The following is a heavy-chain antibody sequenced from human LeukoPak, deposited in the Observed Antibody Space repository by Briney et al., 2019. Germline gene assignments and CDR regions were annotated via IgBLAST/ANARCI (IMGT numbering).Heavy chain of an antibody. CDR3: ARHLIQGGEE. CDR2: INPSSGDT. J-gene: IGHJ4*02. Sequence: ASVKVSCKASGYTLTGYYMHWVRQAPAQGLEWMGWINPSSGDTRYAVKFQGRVTMTRDTSISTAYMELFRLRSDDTALYYCARHLIQGGEEWGQGTLVTVSS. D-gene: IGHD5-18*01. CDR1: GYTLTGYY. V-gene: IGHV1-2*02.